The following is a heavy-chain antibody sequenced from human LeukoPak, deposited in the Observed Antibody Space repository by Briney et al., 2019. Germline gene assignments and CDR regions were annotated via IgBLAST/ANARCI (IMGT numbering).Heavy chain of an antibody. Sequence: ASVKVSCKASGYTFTGYYMHWVRQAPGQGLEWMGRINPNSGGTNYAQKFQGRVTMTRDTSISTAYMELSRLRSDDTAVYYCAKIYYYDSSGPDYWGQGTLVTVSS. V-gene: IGHV1-2*06. CDR2: INPNSGGT. D-gene: IGHD3-22*01. CDR1: GYTFTGYY. CDR3: AKIYYYDSSGPDY. J-gene: IGHJ4*02.